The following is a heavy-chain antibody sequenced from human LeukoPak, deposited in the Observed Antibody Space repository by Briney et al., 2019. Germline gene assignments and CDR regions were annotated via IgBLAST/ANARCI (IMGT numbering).Heavy chain of an antibody. V-gene: IGHV3-7*03. CDR2: IKQDGSEK. D-gene: IGHD3-10*01. J-gene: IGHJ4*02. CDR1: GFTFSNYW. CDR3: ARDGYYGSGSHPYFDC. Sequence: GGSLRLSCAASGFTFSNYWMSWVRQAPAGKGLEWVANIKQDGSEKYYMDSVKGRFTISRDNAKNSLYLQMNSLRAEGTAVYYCARDGYYGSGSHPYFDCWGQGTLVTVSS.